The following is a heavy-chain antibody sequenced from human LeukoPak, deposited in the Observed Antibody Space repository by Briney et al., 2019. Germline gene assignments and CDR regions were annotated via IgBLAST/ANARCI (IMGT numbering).Heavy chain of an antibody. CDR1: GFTFSRNG. V-gene: IGHV3-23*01. D-gene: IGHD1-26*01. CDR3: AKVSSRGELPPAY. CDR2: ISGSGGNT. Sequence: GGSLRLSCAASGFTFSRNGMTWVRQAPGKGLEWVSAISGSGGNTYYADSVKGRFTISGDNSKNTLYLQMNSLRAEDTAVYYCAKVSSRGELPPAYWGQGTLVTVSS. J-gene: IGHJ4*02.